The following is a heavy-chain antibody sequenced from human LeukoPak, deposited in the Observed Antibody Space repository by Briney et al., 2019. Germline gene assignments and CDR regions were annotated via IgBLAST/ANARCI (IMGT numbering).Heavy chain of an antibody. CDR2: ISSSSSYI. CDR3: ATIGGYCSSTSCLLFDY. J-gene: IGHJ4*02. V-gene: IGHV3-21*04. Sequence: PGGSLRLTCAASGFTFSNYSMNWVSQAPGKGLEWVASISSSSSYIYYADSVKGRFTISRDNAKNSLYLQMNSLRAEDTAVYYCATIGGYCSSTSCLLFDYWGQGTLVTVSS. CDR1: GFTFSNYS. D-gene: IGHD2-2*01.